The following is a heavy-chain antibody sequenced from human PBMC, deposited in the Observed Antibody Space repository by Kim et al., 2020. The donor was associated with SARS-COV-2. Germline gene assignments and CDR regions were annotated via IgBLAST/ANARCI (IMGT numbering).Heavy chain of an antibody. CDR2: ISGSGGST. CDR1: GFTFSSYA. CDR3: AKADSPYDSSGFDY. J-gene: IGHJ4*02. Sequence: GGSLRLSCAASGFTFSSYAMSWVLQAPGKGLEWVSAISGSGGSTYYADSVKGRFTISRDNSKNTLYLQMNSLRAEDTAVYYCAKADSPYDSSGFDYWGQGTLVTVSS. V-gene: IGHV3-23*01. D-gene: IGHD3-22*01.